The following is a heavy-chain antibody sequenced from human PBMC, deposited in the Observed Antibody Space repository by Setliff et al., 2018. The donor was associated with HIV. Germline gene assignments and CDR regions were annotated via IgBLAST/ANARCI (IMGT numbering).Heavy chain of an antibody. CDR2: INAGDDNT. V-gene: IGHV1-3*01. CDR1: GYTFSTNA. Sequence: GASVKVSCKAFGYTFSTNAIHWVRQAPGQRLEWMGYINAGDDNTRYSEKFQGRVTITRDTSANTAYMELSSLRSEDTAVYYCARDGYYDSSGYSAFDIWGQGTLVTVSS. CDR3: ARDGYYDSSGYSAFDI. D-gene: IGHD3-22*01. J-gene: IGHJ3*02.